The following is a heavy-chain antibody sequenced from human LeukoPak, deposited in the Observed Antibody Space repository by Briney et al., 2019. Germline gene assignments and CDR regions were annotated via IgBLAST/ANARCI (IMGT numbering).Heavy chain of an antibody. CDR2: IYSGGST. V-gene: IGHV3-53*01. J-gene: IGHJ6*03. D-gene: IGHD1-26*01. CDR3: ARAVGLLFYYYYMDV. Sequence: GGSLRLSCAASGFTFSSYAMSWVRQAPGKGLEWVSVIYSGGSTYYADSVKGRFTISRDNSKNTLYLQMNSLRAEDTAVYYCARAVGLLFYYYYMDVWGKGTTVTVSS. CDR1: GFTFSSYA.